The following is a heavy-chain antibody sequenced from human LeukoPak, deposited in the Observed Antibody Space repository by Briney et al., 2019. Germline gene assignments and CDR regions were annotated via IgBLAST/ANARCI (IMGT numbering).Heavy chain of an antibody. CDR3: AKARGSGYIGGVDY. CDR2: VNQDGSEK. D-gene: IGHD3-22*01. J-gene: IGHJ4*02. CDR1: GFTFSAYW. V-gene: IGHV3-7*01. Sequence: GSLRLSCAASGFTFSAYWMNWVRQAPGKGLEWVANVNQDGSEKYYVDSVKGRFTISRGNAKNSLYLQMDRLRAEDTAVYYCAKARGSGYIGGVDYWGQGTLVTVSS.